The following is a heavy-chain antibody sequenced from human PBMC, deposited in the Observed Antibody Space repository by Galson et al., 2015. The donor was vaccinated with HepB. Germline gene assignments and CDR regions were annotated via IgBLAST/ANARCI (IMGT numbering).Heavy chain of an antibody. CDR2: IDPSDSYT. CDR1: GYSFTSYW. D-gene: IGHD3-10*01. CDR3: ARDVLLWFGEFGGQTNYYYGMDV. J-gene: IGHJ6*02. Sequence: SGYSFTSYWISWVRQMPGKGLEWMGRIDPSDSYTNYSPSFQGHVTISADKSISTAYLQWSSLKASDTAMYYCARDVLLWFGEFGGQTNYYYGMDVWGQGTTVTVSS. V-gene: IGHV5-10-1*01.